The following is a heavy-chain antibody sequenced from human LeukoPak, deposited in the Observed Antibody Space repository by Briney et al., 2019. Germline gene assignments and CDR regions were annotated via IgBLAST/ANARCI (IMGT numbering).Heavy chain of an antibody. CDR1: GFTFSDFG. CDR3: ARQYYDFWSGYHTADYYFDY. V-gene: IGHV3-21*06. J-gene: IGHJ4*02. D-gene: IGHD3-3*01. CDR2: ISSSSSYV. Sequence: PGGSLRPSCAASGFTFSDFGMNWVRQAPGRGLEWVSSISSSSSYVYYADSVKGRFIISRDNAKNSLYLQVNSLRAEDTAVYYCARQYYDFWSGYHTADYYFDYWGQGTLVTVSS.